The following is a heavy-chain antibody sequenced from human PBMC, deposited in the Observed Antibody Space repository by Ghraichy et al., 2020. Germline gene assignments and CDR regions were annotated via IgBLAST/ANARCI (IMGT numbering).Heavy chain of an antibody. V-gene: IGHV4-39*01. CDR1: GGSISSSSYY. CDR2: IYYSGST. CDR3: TKTYYDILTASFDP. D-gene: IGHD3-9*01. J-gene: IGHJ5*02. Sequence: SETLSLTCTVSGGSISSSSYYWGWIRQPPGKGLEWIGSIYYSGSTYYSPSLKHRVTISVDTSKNQFPLRLSSVTTADTAVYYCTKTYYDILTASFDPWGQGTLVTVSS.